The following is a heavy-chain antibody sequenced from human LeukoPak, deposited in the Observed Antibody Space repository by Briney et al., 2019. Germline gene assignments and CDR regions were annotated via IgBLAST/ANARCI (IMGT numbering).Heavy chain of an antibody. CDR2: INPSGGST. CDR3: ARGKNTGRVATYNWFDP. V-gene: IGHV1-46*01. J-gene: IGHJ5*02. Sequence: ASVKVSCKASGYTFTSYYMHWVRQAPGQGLEWMGIINPSGGSTSYAQKFQGRVTMTRDMSTSTVYMELSSLRSEDTAVYYCARGKNTGRVATYNWFDPWGQGTLVTVSS. D-gene: IGHD5-12*01. CDR1: GYTFTSYY.